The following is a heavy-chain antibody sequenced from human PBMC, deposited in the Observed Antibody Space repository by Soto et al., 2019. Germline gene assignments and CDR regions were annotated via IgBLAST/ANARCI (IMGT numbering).Heavy chain of an antibody. D-gene: IGHD4-17*01. CDR3: ARGDDYGDFRDAFDI. J-gene: IGHJ3*02. CDR2: IYNSGST. CDR1: GESMSGGDYY. Sequence: SETLSLTCSVYGESMSGGDYYWSWIRQPPGKGLEWIGNIYNSGSTNYNPSLKSRVSISVDTSKIHFSLRLTSVTAADTAVYYCARGDDYGDFRDAFDIWGQGTMVTVSS. V-gene: IGHV4-30-4*01.